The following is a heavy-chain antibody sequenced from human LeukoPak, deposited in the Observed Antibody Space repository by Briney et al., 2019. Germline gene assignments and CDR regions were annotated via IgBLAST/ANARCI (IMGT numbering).Heavy chain of an antibody. CDR3: AIGATLYF. V-gene: IGHV3-15*01. J-gene: IGHJ4*02. CDR1: GFTFSNAW. D-gene: IGHD2-15*01. Sequence: NSGGSLRLSCAASGFTFSNAWMTWVRQAAGKGLEWVGRIKSETDGGTTDYAAPVKGRFTISRDDSKNTLYLQMNSLKTEDTAVYYCAIGATLYFWGQGTLVTVSS. CDR2: IKSETDGGTT.